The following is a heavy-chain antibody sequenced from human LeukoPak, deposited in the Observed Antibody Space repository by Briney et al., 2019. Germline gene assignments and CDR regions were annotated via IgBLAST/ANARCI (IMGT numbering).Heavy chain of an antibody. CDR3: ARDIVVVITNDAFDI. V-gene: IGHV4-39*07. J-gene: IGHJ3*02. D-gene: IGHD3-22*01. CDR2: IYYSGST. Sequence: GSLRLSCAASGFTFSSYEMNWVRQPPGKGLEWIGSIYYSGSTYYNPSLKSRVTISVDTSKNQFSLKLSSVTAADTAVYYCARDIVVVITNDAFDIWGQGTMATLSS. CDR1: GFTFSSYE.